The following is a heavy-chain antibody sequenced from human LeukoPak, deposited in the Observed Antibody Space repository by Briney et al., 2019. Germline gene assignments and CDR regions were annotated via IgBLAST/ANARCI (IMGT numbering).Heavy chain of an antibody. CDR1: GFIFSSYG. D-gene: IGHD5-18*01. J-gene: IGHJ4*02. V-gene: IGHV3-30*02. CDR2: IRYDGSNK. Sequence: PGGSLRLSCAASGFIFSSYGMHWVRQAPGKGLEWVAFIRYDGSNKYYADSVKGRFTISRDNSKNTLYLQMNSLRAEDTAVYYCARGGGYSYGSNDYWGQGTLVTVSS. CDR3: ARGGGYSYGSNDY.